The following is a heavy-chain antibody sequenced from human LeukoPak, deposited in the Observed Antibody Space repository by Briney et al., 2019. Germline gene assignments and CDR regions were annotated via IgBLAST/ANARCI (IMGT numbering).Heavy chain of an antibody. CDR2: INHSGST. J-gene: IGHJ4*02. V-gene: IGHV4-34*01. D-gene: IGHD3-10*01. CDR1: GGSFSGYY. CDR3: ARQGYYYGSGSLRY. Sequence: PSETLSLTCAVYGGSFSGYYWSWIRQPPGKGLEWIGEINHSGSTNYNPSLKSRVTISVDTSKNQFSLKLSSVTAADTAVYYCARQGYYYGSGSLRYWGQGTLVTVSS.